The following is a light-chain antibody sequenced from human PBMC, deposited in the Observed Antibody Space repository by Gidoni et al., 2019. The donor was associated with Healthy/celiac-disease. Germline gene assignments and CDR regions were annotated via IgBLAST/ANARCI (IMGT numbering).Light chain of an antibody. CDR1: QSISNY. CDR2: AAS. V-gene: IGKV1-27*01. CDR3: QKCNSAPRT. J-gene: IGKJ1*01. Sequence: IKLIHSPSSLSASVGDRVTITCRPGQSISNYLAWCQQKPGKVPKLLIYAASTLQSGVPARFSGSGSGTDFTLTISSLQPEDIATYYCQKCNSAPRTFGQGTKVEIK.